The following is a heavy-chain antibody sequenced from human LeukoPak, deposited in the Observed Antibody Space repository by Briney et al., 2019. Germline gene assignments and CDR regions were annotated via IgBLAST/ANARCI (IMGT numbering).Heavy chain of an antibody. J-gene: IGHJ4*02. Sequence: GGSLRLSCAASGFTLSSYAMTWVRQAPGRGLEWVANINQDGSGKYYVDSVKGRFTISRDNAKNSLYLQMNSLRGEDTAVYYCAGGIGLEYWGQGTLVTVSS. CDR2: INQDGSGK. D-gene: IGHD1-26*01. CDR1: GFTLSSYA. V-gene: IGHV3-7*04. CDR3: AGGIGLEY.